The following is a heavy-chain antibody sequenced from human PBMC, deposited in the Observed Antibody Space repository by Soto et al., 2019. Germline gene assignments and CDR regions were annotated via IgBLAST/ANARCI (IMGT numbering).Heavy chain of an antibody. J-gene: IGHJ6*03. CDR1: GFSFSSYD. CDR2: MSYDGSKK. V-gene: IGHV3-30*18. CDR3: AKDLKPGSRWSLGGVEHCMDV. Sequence: QVQLVESGGGVVQPGRSLRLSCVGSGFSFSSYDMNWVRQAPGTGLEWVALMSYDGSKKYYGDSVRGRATISRDNSKNTLYLQMDHLRPEDTAIYYCAKDLKPGSRWSLGGVEHCMDVWGRGTTVSVSS. D-gene: IGHD3-16*01.